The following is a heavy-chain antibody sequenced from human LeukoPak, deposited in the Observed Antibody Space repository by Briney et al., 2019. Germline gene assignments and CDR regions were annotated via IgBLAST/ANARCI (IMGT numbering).Heavy chain of an antibody. Sequence: SVKVSCKASGGTFSSYAISWVRQAPGQGLEWMGRIIPILGIANYAQKFQGRVTITADKSTSTAYMELSSLRSEDTAVYYCARVVVGAMRAFYYYYGMDVWGQGTTVTVSS. CDR2: IIPILGIA. V-gene: IGHV1-69*04. CDR3: ARVVVGAMRAFYYYYGMDV. D-gene: IGHD1-26*01. J-gene: IGHJ6*02. CDR1: GGTFSSYA.